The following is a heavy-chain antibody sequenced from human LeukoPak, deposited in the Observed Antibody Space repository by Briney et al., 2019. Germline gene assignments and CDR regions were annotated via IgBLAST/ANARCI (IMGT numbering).Heavy chain of an antibody. Sequence: QSGGSLRLSCAVSGFSVSTNYMAWVRQAPGKGLEWVSVIYTEGNTYYTDSVKGRFTISRDNSKNTLSLQMNSLRAEDTAVYYCAKLVPSWGQGTLVTVSS. J-gene: IGHJ5*02. CDR2: IYTEGNT. V-gene: IGHV3-53*01. CDR1: GFSVSTNY. CDR3: AKLVPS. D-gene: IGHD6-13*01.